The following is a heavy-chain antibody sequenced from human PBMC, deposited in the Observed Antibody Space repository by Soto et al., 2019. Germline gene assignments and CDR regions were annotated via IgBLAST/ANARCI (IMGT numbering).Heavy chain of an antibody. Sequence: PSETLSLTCAVYGGSFSGYYWSWIRQPPGKGLEWIGEINHSGSTNYNPSLKSRVTISVDTSKNQFSLKLSSVTAADTAVYYCARGEAVAGIAWFDPWGQGTLVTVS. J-gene: IGHJ5*02. CDR3: ARGEAVAGIAWFDP. V-gene: IGHV4-34*01. D-gene: IGHD6-19*01. CDR1: GGSFSGYY. CDR2: INHSGST.